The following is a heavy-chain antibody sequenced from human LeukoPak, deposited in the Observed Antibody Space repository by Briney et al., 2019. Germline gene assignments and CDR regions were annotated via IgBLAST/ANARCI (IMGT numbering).Heavy chain of an antibody. CDR1: GGSIRSYY. CDR2: IYYSGNT. CDR3: TRGGELMNF. D-gene: IGHD1-26*01. Sequence: SETLSLTCTVSGGSIRSYYWSWIRQPPGKGLEWIGYIYYSGNTNYNPSLKSRVTISIDASKNQFSLRLSSVTAADTAVYYCTRGGELMNFWGQGTLVTVSS. J-gene: IGHJ4*02. V-gene: IGHV4-59*08.